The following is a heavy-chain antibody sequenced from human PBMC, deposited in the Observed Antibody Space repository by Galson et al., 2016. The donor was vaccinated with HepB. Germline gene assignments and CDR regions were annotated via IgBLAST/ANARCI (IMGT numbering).Heavy chain of an antibody. D-gene: IGHD3-9*01. Sequence: SETLSLTCAVSGGSVSSHNWWSWVRQPPGKGLEWIGEVFHSGSTNYNPSLKSRVSISLDTSKNQFSLNLSSVTAADTAVYYCARETEFRRITIVGDAFDIWGQGKTVIVSS. CDR1: GGSVSSHNW. J-gene: IGHJ3*02. CDR3: ARETEFRRITIVGDAFDI. V-gene: IGHV4-4*02. CDR2: VFHSGST.